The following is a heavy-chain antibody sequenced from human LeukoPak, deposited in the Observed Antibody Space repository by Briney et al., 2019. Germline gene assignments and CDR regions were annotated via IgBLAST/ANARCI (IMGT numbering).Heavy chain of an antibody. D-gene: IGHD3-10*01. J-gene: IGHJ3*02. CDR2: IYHSGST. Sequence: SETLSLTCTVSGYSISSGYYWGWIRQPPGKGLEWIGSIYHSGSTYYNPSLKSRVTISVDTSKNQFSLKLSSVTAADTAVYDCARDRVLLWFGEPPGAFDIWGQGTMVTVSS. CDR1: GYSISSGYY. CDR3: ARDRVLLWFGEPPGAFDI. V-gene: IGHV4-38-2*02.